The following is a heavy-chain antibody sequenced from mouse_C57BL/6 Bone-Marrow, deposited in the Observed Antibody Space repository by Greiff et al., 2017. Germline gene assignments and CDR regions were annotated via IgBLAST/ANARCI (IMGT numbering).Heavy chain of an antibody. D-gene: IGHD1-1*01. V-gene: IGHV1-39*01. CDR2: INPNYGTT. J-gene: IGHJ2*01. CDR1: GYSFTDYN. Sequence: EVQGVESGPELVKPGASVKISCKASGYSFTDYNMNWVKQSNGKSLEWIGVINPNYGTTSYNQKFKGKATLTVDQSSSTAYMQLNSLTSEDSAVYYCARSTTVVATRVWYFDYWGQGTTLTVSA. CDR3: ARSTTVVATRVWYFDY.